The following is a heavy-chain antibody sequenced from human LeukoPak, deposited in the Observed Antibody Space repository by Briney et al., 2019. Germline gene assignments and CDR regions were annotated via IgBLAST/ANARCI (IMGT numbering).Heavy chain of an antibody. D-gene: IGHD6-19*01. CDR3: ARLGLGSGWWSTYDAFDI. CDR1: GGSISGYY. Sequence: SETLSLTCTVSGGSISGYYLTWLRQPPGKGLEWIGYIYSSGSTKYNPSLKSRVTISVDTSKNQFSLNLSSVTAADTAVYYCARLGLGSGWWSTYDAFDIWGQGTMVTVSS. V-gene: IGHV4-59*12. CDR2: IYSSGST. J-gene: IGHJ3*02.